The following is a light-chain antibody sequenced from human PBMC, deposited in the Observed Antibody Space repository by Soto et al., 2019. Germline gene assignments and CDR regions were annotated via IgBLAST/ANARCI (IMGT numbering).Light chain of an antibody. CDR1: QGINSY. Sequence: DIQLTQSPSFRSASVGDRVTITCRARQGINSYLAGYQQKPGKAPKLLNYAASTLQSGGPSRFSGSGSGTEFTLTIRSRQPEEFATSYCQQLNSYPWTFGQGPKVEIK. J-gene: IGKJ1*01. CDR3: QQLNSYPWT. CDR2: AAS. V-gene: IGKV1-9*01.